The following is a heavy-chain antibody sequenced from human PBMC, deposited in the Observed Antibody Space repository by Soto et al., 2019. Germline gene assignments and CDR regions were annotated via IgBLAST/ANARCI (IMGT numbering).Heavy chain of an antibody. CDR1: GYTFTTYD. V-gene: IGHV1-46*01. J-gene: IGHJ6*02. CDR3: ASAFWSGSDDGMDV. D-gene: IGHD3-3*01. Sequence: ASVKVSCKASGYTFTTYDMHWVRQAPGQGLEWMGIINPSGGSTSYAQKFQGRVTMTRDTSTSTVYMELSSLRSEDTAVYYCASAFWSGSDDGMDVWGQGTTVTAP. CDR2: INPSGGST.